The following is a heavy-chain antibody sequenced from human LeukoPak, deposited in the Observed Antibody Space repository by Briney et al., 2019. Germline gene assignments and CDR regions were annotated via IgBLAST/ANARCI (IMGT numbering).Heavy chain of an antibody. CDR3: VRDRELTY. CDR1: RGSISSYY. V-gene: IGHV4-59*01. J-gene: IGHJ4*02. CDR2: IYNSGST. D-gene: IGHD1-26*01. Sequence: SETLSLTCTVSRGSISSYYWSWIRQPPGKGLEWIGYIYNSGSTIYNPSLRSRVTISVDTSKNQFSLKLNSVTAADTAVYYCVRDRELTYWSQGTLVTVSS.